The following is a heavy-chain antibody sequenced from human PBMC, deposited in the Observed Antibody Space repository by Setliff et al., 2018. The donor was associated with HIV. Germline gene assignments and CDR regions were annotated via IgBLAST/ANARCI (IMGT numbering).Heavy chain of an antibody. V-gene: IGHV1-69*13. CDR1: GGTFSSYA. CDR3: ARGDMIAFGGVGPFDY. D-gene: IGHD3-16*01. CDR2: IIPIFGTA. Sequence: SVKVSCKASGGTFSSYAISWVRQAPGQGLEWMGGIIPIFGTANYAQRFQGRVTITADESTSTAYMELSSLRSADTAVYYCARGDMIAFGGVGPFDYWGQGTLVTVSS. J-gene: IGHJ4*02.